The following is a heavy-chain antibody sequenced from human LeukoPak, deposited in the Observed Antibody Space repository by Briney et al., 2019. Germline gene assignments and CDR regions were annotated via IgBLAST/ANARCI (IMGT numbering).Heavy chain of an antibody. CDR3: AEEVLWRDDAFDI. Sequence: GGSLRLSCAASGFTFSSYAMSWVRQAPGKGLEWVSAISCSGGSTYYADSVKGRFTISRDNSKNTLYLQMNSLRAEDTAVYYCAEEVLWRDDAFDIWGQGTMVTVSS. J-gene: IGHJ3*02. CDR2: ISCSGGST. CDR1: GFTFSSYA. V-gene: IGHV3-23*01. D-gene: IGHD2-21*01.